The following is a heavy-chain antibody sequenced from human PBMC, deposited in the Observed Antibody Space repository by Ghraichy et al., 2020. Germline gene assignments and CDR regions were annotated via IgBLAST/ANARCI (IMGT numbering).Heavy chain of an antibody. CDR1: GYTFTSYG. Sequence: ASVKVSCKASGYTFTSYGISWVRQAPGQGLEWMGWISAYNGNTNYAQKLQGRVTMTTDTSTSTAYMELRSLRSDDTAVYYCARAPRWELIHYFDYWGQGTLVTVSS. J-gene: IGHJ4*02. CDR2: ISAYNGNT. CDR3: ARAPRWELIHYFDY. V-gene: IGHV1-18*01. D-gene: IGHD1-26*01.